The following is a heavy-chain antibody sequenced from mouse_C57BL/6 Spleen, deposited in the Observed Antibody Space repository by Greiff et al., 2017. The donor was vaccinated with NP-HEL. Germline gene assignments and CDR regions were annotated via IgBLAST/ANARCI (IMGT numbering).Heavy chain of an antibody. J-gene: IGHJ2*01. V-gene: IGHV5-6*01. CDR3: ARHHYYGSSYPYYFDY. Sequence: EVNVVESGGDLVKPGGSLKLSCAASGFTFSSYGMSWVRQTPDKRLEWVATISSGGSYTYYPDSVKGRFTISRDNAKNTLYLQMSSLKSEDTAMYYCARHHYYGSSYPYYFDYWGQGTTLTVSS. CDR1: GFTFSSYG. D-gene: IGHD1-1*01. CDR2: ISSGGSYT.